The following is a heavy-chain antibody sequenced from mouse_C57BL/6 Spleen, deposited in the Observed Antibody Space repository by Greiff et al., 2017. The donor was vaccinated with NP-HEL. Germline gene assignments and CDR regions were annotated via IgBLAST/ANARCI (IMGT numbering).Heavy chain of an antibody. CDR1: GYAFSSYW. D-gene: IGHD3-2*02. J-gene: IGHJ3*01. CDR2: IYPGDGDT. V-gene: IGHV1-80*01. CDR3: ARSSSGRGGFAY. Sequence: QVQLKESGAELVKPGASVKISCKASGYAFSSYWMNWVKQRPGKGLEWIGQIYPGDGDTNYNGKFKGKATLTADKSSSTAYMQLSSLTSEDSAVYFCARSSSGRGGFAYWGQGTLVTVSA.